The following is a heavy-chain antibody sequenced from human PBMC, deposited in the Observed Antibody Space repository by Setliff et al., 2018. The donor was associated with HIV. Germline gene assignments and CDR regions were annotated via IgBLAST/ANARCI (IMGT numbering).Heavy chain of an antibody. CDR2: IKEDGSSK. J-gene: IGHJ3*02. CDR3: AREMGSTHQAFDI. D-gene: IGHD2-15*01. V-gene: IGHV3-7*01. Sequence: PGGSLRLSCGASRFTFSSYWMTWVRQAPGKGLEWVANIKEDGSSKFYVDSVKGRFTISGDNAKNSLYLQMSSLRAEDTAVYYCAREMGSTHQAFDIWGQGTMVTVSS. CDR1: RFTFSSYW.